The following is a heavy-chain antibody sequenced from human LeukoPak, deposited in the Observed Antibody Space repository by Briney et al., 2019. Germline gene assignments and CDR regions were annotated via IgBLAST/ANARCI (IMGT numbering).Heavy chain of an antibody. CDR1: GYTFTSYG. V-gene: IGHV1-18*01. CDR3: ARDPGTMVRGVIGFAYFDY. J-gene: IGHJ4*02. D-gene: IGHD3-10*01. CDR2: ISAYNGNT. Sequence: GASVKVSCKASGYTFTSYGISWVRQAPGQGLEWMGWISAYNGNTNYAQKLQGRVTMTTDTSTSTAYMELRSLRSDDTAVYYCARDPGTMVRGVIGFAYFDYWGREPWSPSPQ.